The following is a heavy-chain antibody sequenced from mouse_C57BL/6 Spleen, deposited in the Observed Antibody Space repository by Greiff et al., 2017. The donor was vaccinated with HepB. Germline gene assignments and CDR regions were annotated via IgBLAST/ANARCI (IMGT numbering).Heavy chain of an antibody. J-gene: IGHJ2*01. V-gene: IGHV1-15*01. CDR3: TRSAYDGYYYFDY. D-gene: IGHD2-3*01. CDR1: GYTFTDYE. Sequence: LVESGAELVRPGASVTLSCNASGYTFTDYEMHWVKQTPVHGLEWIGAIDPETGGTAYNQKFKGKAILTADKSSSTAYMELRSLTSEDSAVYYCTRSAYDGYYYFDYWGQGTTLTVSS. CDR2: IDPETGGT.